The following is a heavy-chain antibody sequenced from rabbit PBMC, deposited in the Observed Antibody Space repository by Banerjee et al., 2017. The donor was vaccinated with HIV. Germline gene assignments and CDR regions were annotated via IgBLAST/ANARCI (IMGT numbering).Heavy chain of an antibody. J-gene: IGHJ4*01. CDR1: GFDFSSNA. V-gene: IGHV1S47*01. Sequence: QEQLEESGGDLVKPEGSLTLTCKASGFDFSSNAMCWVRQAPGKGPEWIACINTSSGNTVYANWAKGRFTISRSTSLNTVDLQMTSLTAADTASYFCARDLAGVIGWNFNLWGQGTLVTVS. D-gene: IGHD4-1*01. CDR2: INTSSGNT. CDR3: ARDLAGVIGWNFNL.